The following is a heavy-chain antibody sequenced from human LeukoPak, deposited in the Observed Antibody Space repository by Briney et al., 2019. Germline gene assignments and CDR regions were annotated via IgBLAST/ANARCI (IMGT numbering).Heavy chain of an antibody. CDR2: INPSGGST. CDR1: GYTFTSYY. J-gene: IGHJ4*02. CDR3: ARGPPNWGYDY. V-gene: IGHV1-46*01. D-gene: IGHD7-27*01. Sequence: ASVKVSCKASGYTFTSYYMHWVRQAPAEGLEWMGIINPSGGSTSYAQKFQGRVTMTRDTSTSTVYMELSSLRSEDTAVYYCARGPPNWGYDYWGPGTLVTVSS.